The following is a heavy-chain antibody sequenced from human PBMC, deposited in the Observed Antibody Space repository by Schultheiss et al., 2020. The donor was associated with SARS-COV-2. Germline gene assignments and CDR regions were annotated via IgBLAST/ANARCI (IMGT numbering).Heavy chain of an antibody. Sequence: SQTLSLTCTVSGGSISSYYWSWIRQPAGKGLEWIGRIYTSGSTNYNPSLKSRVTMSVDTSKNQFSLKLSSVTAADTAVYYCARRHGGFGSNWFDPWGQGTLVTVSS. CDR2: IYTSGST. V-gene: IGHV4-4*07. CDR3: ARRHGGFGSNWFDP. J-gene: IGHJ5*02. D-gene: IGHD3-10*01. CDR1: GGSISSYY.